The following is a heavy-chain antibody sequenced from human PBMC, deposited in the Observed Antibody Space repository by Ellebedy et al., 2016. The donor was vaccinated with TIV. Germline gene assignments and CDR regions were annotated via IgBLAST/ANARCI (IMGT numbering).Heavy chain of an antibody. J-gene: IGHJ4*02. D-gene: IGHD1-14*01. CDR1: GFTFSSYA. CDR3: AKGRSGTYIHHAFDY. V-gene: IGHV3-21*04. CDR2: ISGSSYYR. Sequence: PGGSLRLSCAASGFTFSSYAMSWVRQAPGKGLEWVSSISGSSYYRYYAESLKGRFTISRDNAKNSLYLQMNSLRAEDTAIYYCAKGRSGTYIHHAFDYWGQGTLVTVSS.